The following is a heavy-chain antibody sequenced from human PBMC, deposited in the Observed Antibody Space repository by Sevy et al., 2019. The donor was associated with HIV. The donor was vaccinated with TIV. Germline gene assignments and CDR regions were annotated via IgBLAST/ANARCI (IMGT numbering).Heavy chain of an antibody. J-gene: IGHJ6*03. V-gene: IGHV1-69*13. CDR1: GGTFSSYA. CDR2: IIPIFGTA. D-gene: IGHD3-10*01. CDR3: ARGGMVRGVILRGPYYMDV. Sequence: ASVKVSCKASGGTFSSYAISWVRQAPGQGLEWMGRIIPIFGTANYAQKFQGRVTITADESTSTAYMELSSLRSEDTAVYYCARGGMVRGVILRGPYYMDVWGKGTTVTVSS.